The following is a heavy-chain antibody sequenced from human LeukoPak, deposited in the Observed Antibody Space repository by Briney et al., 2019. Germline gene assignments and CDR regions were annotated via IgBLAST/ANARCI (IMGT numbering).Heavy chain of an antibody. Sequence: GGSLRLSCSASGFTFRNYGMHWVRQALGGGLEYVSTISSYGGSTYYADLVKGRFTISRDNSKNTLYLQMSSLRAEDTAVYYCVKDLYSYSFDYWGQGTLVTVSS. CDR1: GFTFRNYG. J-gene: IGHJ4*02. V-gene: IGHV3-64D*09. CDR3: VKDLYSYSFDY. CDR2: ISSYGGST. D-gene: IGHD2-8*01.